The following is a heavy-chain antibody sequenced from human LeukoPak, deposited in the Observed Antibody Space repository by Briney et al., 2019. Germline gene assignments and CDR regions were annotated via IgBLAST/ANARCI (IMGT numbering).Heavy chain of an antibody. V-gene: IGHV4-39*01. CDR3: ASHMGGLRYCSGGSCYPEKWAFDI. J-gene: IGHJ3*02. CDR2: IYYSGST. CDR1: GGSISSSSYY. D-gene: IGHD2-15*01. Sequence: SETLSLTCTVSGGSISSSSYYWGWIRQPPGKGLEWIGSIYYSGSTYYNPSLKSRVTISVDTSKNQFSLKLSSVTAADTAVYYCASHMGGLRYCSGGSCYPEKWAFDIRAKGQWSPSLQ.